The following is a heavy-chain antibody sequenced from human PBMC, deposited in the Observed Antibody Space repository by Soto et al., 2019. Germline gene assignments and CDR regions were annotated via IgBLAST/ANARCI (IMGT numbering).Heavy chain of an antibody. CDR2: INPNRGGT. J-gene: IGHJ4*02. Sequence: TSVKVSCKASGYTFTGYYMHWVRQAPGQGLEWMGWINPNRGGTNYAQKVQGRVSMTRDTSISTAYMELSRVRSDDTAVYYCAGDLEYYYDSSGHGCDYWGQGTLVTVSS. CDR3: AGDLEYYYDSSGHGCDY. V-gene: IGHV1-2*02. D-gene: IGHD3-22*01. CDR1: GYTFTGYY.